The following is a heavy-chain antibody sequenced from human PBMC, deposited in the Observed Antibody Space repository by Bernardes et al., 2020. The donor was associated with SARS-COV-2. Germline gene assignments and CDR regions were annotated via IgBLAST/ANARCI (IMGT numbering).Heavy chain of an antibody. CDR1: GYTLTELS. J-gene: IGHJ4*02. V-gene: IGHV1-24*01. Sequence: ASVKVSCKVSGYTLTELSMHWVRQAPGKGLEWMGGFDPEDGETIYAQKFQGRVTMTEDTSTDTAYMELSSLRSEDTAVYYCATFPIVVVPAAMPDDYWGQGTLVTVSS. D-gene: IGHD2-2*01. CDR3: ATFPIVVVPAAMPDDY. CDR2: FDPEDGET.